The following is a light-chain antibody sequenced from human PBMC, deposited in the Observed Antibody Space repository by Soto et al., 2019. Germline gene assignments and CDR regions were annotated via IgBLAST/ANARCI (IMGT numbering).Light chain of an antibody. V-gene: IGLV6-57*02. J-gene: IGLJ2*01. CDR1: SGSIASNY. Sequence: QSVSESPGKTVTISCTGSSGSIASNYVQWFQQRPGSAPTTVIYEDNQRPSGVPDRFSGSIDSSSNSASLTISGLMTEDGADYYCQSYDSSNLVVFGGGTKLTVL. CDR3: QSYDSSNLVV. CDR2: EDN.